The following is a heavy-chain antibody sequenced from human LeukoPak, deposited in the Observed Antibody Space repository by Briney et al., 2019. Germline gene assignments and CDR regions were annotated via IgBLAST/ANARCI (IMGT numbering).Heavy chain of an antibody. V-gene: IGHV3-30*18. CDR3: AKGRRVMGSGWTREEFDY. CDR1: GFTFSSYG. J-gene: IGHJ4*02. CDR2: ISYDGSNK. D-gene: IGHD6-19*01. Sequence: PGGSLRLSCAASGFTFSSYGMHWVRQAPGKGLEWVAVISYDGSNKYYADSVKGRFTISRDNSKNTLYLQMNSLRAEDTAVYYCAKGRRVMGSGWTREEFDYWGQGTLVTVSS.